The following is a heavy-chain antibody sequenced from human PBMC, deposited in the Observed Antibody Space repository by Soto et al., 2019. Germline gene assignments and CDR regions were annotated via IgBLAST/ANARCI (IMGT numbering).Heavy chain of an antibody. V-gene: IGHV1-3*04. D-gene: IGHD3-10*02. J-gene: IGHJ4*02. CDR3: ARYYYARAHYDDHFDY. CDR1: GYSFSDYA. Sequence: QVQLVQSGAEVRKPGASVKVSCETSGYSFSDYAIHWVRQAPGQGLEWMGWINIGSGTTKYSQRFQGRLTITTDKSASAAYMEMRSLRSEDTATYYCARYYYARAHYDDHFDYWGQGTLVTVSS. CDR2: INIGSGTT.